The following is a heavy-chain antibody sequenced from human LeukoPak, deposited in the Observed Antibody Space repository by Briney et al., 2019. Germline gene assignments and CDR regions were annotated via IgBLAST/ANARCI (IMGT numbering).Heavy chain of an antibody. CDR1: GFTFSSYA. Sequence: GGSLRLSCAASGFTFSSYAMHWVRQAPGKGLEWVAVISYDGGNKYYADSVKGRFTISRDNSKNTLYLQMNSLRAEDTAVYYCARDGRYFDWLNYFDYWGQGTLVTVSS. CDR2: ISYDGGNK. V-gene: IGHV3-30*04. J-gene: IGHJ4*02. CDR3: ARDGRYFDWLNYFDY. D-gene: IGHD3-9*01.